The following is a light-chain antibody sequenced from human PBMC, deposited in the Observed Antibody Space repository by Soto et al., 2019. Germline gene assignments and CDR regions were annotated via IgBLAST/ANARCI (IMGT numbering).Light chain of an antibody. Sequence: EIVLTQSPGTLSLSPGERATLSCRASQSVSSSYLAWYQQKPGQAPRLLIYGASSRATGIPDRLSGSGSGTDFTLTISRLEPEDFAVYYCQQYGSSIFTFGPGTKVDIX. CDR3: QQYGSSIFT. J-gene: IGKJ3*01. V-gene: IGKV3-20*01. CDR1: QSVSSSY. CDR2: GAS.